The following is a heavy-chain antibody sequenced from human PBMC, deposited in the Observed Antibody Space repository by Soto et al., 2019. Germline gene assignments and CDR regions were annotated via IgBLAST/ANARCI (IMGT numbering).Heavy chain of an antibody. CDR2: IYPGDSDT. CDR3: AIPRYPRRGYYGVDV. D-gene: IGHD2-2*02. V-gene: IGHV5-51*01. Sequence: PGESLKISCKGSGYSFTSYWIGWVRQMPGKGLECMGIIYPGDSDTRYSPSFQGQVTISADKSISTAYLQWSSLKASDTAMYYCAIPRYPRRGYYGVDVWGQGTTVTVSS. J-gene: IGHJ6*01. CDR1: GYSFTSYW.